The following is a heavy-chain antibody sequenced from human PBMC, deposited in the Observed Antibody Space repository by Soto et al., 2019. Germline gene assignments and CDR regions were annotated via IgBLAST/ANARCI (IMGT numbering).Heavy chain of an antibody. CDR3: ARYFGSGSYQDYYYYGMDV. CDR2: IYSGGST. Sequence: PVGSLRLSCAASWFTVSSNYMSWVRQAPGKGLEWVSVIYSGGSTYYADSVKGRFTISRDNSKNTLYLQMNSLRAEDTAVYYCARYFGSGSYQDYYYYGMDVWGQGTTVTVSS. CDR1: WFTVSSNY. V-gene: IGHV3-53*01. D-gene: IGHD3-10*01. J-gene: IGHJ6*02.